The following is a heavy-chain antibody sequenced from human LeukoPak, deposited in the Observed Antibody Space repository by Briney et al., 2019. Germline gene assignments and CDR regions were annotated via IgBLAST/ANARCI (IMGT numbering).Heavy chain of an antibody. Sequence: GGSLRLSCAASGFTFRGYGMHWVRQAPGKGLEWVAVIWYDGSKEYYADSVKGRFTISRDNSKNTLYLQMNSLRAEDTAVYYCARRDGDNDRGFDYWGQGTLVTVSS. CDR1: GFTFRGYG. V-gene: IGHV3-33*01. J-gene: IGHJ4*02. CDR3: ARRDGDNDRGFDY. CDR2: IWYDGSKE. D-gene: IGHD1-1*01.